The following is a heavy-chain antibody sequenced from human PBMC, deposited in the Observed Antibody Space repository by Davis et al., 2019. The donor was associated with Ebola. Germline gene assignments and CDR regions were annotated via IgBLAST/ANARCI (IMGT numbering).Heavy chain of an antibody. CDR1: GFTFSSYG. J-gene: IGHJ4*02. CDR3: ARALNLEWLSFFDY. D-gene: IGHD3-3*01. Sequence: GGSLRLSCAASGFTFSSYGMHWVRQAPGKGLEWVAVIWYDGSNKYYADSVKGRFTISRDNSKNTLYLQMNSLRAEDTAVYYCARALNLEWLSFFDYWGQGTLVTVSS. CDR2: IWYDGSNK. V-gene: IGHV3-33*01.